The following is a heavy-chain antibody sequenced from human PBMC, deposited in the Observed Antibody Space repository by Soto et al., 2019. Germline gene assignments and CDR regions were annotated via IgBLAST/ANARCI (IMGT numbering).Heavy chain of an antibody. D-gene: IGHD3-3*01. V-gene: IGHV3-23*01. CDR3: AAPGAYTYYDFWSGYPYYYGMDV. CDR1: GSTFSSYS. J-gene: IGHJ6*02. Sequence: GGSLRLSCAASGSTFSSYSMSWVRQAPGKGLEWVSAISGSGGITYYADSVKGRFTISRDNSKKTLYLQMNILRAEDTAVYYCAAPGAYTYYDFWSGYPYYYGMDVWGQGTTVTVSS. CDR2: ISGSGGIT.